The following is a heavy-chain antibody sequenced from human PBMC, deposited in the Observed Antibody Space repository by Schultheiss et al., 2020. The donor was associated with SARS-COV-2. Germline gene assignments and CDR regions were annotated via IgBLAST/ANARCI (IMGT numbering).Heavy chain of an antibody. CDR2: IKQDGSEK. CDR3: ARWLILDY. J-gene: IGHJ4*02. V-gene: IGHV3-7*01. CDR1: GFRFSSYW. D-gene: IGHD5-12*01. Sequence: GGSLRLSYAVSGFRFSSYWMSWVRQAPGKGLECVANIKQDGSEKYYVDSVKGRFTISRDNAKNSLYLQMNSLRAEDTAVYYCARWLILDYWGQGTLVTVSS.